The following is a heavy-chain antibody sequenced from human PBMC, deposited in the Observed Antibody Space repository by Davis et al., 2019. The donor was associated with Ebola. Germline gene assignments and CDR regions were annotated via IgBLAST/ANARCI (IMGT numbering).Heavy chain of an antibody. Sequence: GESLKISCAASGFTFSSYSMNWVRQAPGKGLEWVSSISSSSSYIYYADSVKGRFTISRDNAKNSLYLQMNSLRAEDTAVYYCARGPVVVVPAASDYWGQGTLVTVSS. CDR2: ISSSSSYI. J-gene: IGHJ4*02. D-gene: IGHD2-2*01. V-gene: IGHV3-21*01. CDR3: ARGPVVVVPAASDY. CDR1: GFTFSSYS.